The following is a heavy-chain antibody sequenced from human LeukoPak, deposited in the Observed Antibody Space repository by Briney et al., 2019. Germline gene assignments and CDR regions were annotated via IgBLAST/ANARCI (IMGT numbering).Heavy chain of an antibody. CDR1: GFTVSSNY. V-gene: IGHV3-21*01. CDR3: ARDLRVDTAMDPYYYYYGMDV. D-gene: IGHD5-18*01. Sequence: PGGSLRLSCAASGFTVSSNYMSWVRQAPGKGLEWDSSISSSSSYIYHADSVKGRFTISRDNAKNPLYLQMSSLRAEDTAVYYCARDLRVDTAMDPYYYYYGMDVWGQGTTVTVSS. J-gene: IGHJ6*02. CDR2: ISSSSSYI.